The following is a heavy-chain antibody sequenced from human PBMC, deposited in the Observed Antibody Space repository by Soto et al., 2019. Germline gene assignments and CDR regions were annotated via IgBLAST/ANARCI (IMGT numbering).Heavy chain of an antibody. Sequence: SATLSLTCTVSGGSISSYYWSWIRQPAGKGLEWIGRIYTSGSTNYNPSLKSRVTMSVDTSKNQFSLKLSSVTAADTAVYYCARGGNFGYCSSTSCYTVGYFDYWGQGTLVTVSS. CDR3: ARGGNFGYCSSTSCYTVGYFDY. V-gene: IGHV4-4*07. CDR1: GGSISSYY. D-gene: IGHD2-2*02. J-gene: IGHJ4*02. CDR2: IYTSGST.